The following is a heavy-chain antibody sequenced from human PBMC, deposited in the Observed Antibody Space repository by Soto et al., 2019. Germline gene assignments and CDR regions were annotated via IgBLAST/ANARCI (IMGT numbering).Heavy chain of an antibody. CDR3: ARASKEYGIDAFDI. V-gene: IGHV4-30-4*01. CDR2: IYYSGST. CDR1: GGSISSGDYY. J-gene: IGHJ3*02. D-gene: IGHD4-17*01. Sequence: QVQLQESGPGLVKPSQTLSLTCTVSGGSISSGDYYWSWIRQPPGKGLEWIGYIYYSGSTYYNPSLKSRVTITVHTSKNQFCLKLSSVTAADTAVYYCARASKEYGIDAFDIWGQGTMVTVSS.